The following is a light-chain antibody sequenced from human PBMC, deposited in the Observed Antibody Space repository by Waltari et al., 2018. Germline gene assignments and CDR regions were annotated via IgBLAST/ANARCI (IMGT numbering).Light chain of an antibody. Sequence: SYELTQPPSVSVSPGQTASITCSGDKLGDTYACWYQHKPGQSPVLVIYQDSKRPSGIPERFSGSNSGNTATLTISGTQAMDEADYYCQAWDSSPYWVFGGGTKLTVL. V-gene: IGLV3-1*01. CDR3: QAWDSSPYWV. CDR2: QDS. J-gene: IGLJ3*02. CDR1: KLGDTY.